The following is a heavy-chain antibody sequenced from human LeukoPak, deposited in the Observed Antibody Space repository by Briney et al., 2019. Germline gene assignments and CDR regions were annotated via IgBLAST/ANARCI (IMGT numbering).Heavy chain of an antibody. V-gene: IGHV3-9*03. CDR2: ISWYSGSI. Sequence: PGGSLRLSCAASGFTFDDYAMHWVRQAPGKGLEWVSGISWYSGSIGYADSVKGRFTISKDNAKNSLYLQMNSLRAEDMALYYCAKGVGATDKVYFDYWGQGTLVTVSS. CDR3: AKGVGATDKVYFDY. J-gene: IGHJ4*02. CDR1: GFTFDDYA. D-gene: IGHD1-26*01.